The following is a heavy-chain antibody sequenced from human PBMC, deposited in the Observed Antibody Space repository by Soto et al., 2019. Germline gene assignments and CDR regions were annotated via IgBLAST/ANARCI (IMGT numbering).Heavy chain of an antibody. CDR3: ARAFCSTITCYGWFDP. CDR1: GYVFIGYY. D-gene: IGHD2-2*01. CDR2: INPNSGGT. V-gene: IGHV1-2*02. J-gene: IGHJ5*02. Sequence: QVQLVQSGAEVKKPGASVKVSCKASGYVFIGYYIHWVRQAPGQGLEWMGWINPNSGGTNYAQKFQVRVTMTRDTSISTVSMDLSSLRSDDTAVYYCARAFCSTITCYGWFDPWGQGTLVTVSS.